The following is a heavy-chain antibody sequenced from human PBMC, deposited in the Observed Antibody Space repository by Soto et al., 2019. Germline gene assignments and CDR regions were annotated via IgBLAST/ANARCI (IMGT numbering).Heavy chain of an antibody. D-gene: IGHD6-13*01. J-gene: IGHJ3*01. CDR3: ARGRGAVLPAGTTNAFDD. V-gene: IGHV1-18*01. CDR2: ISAFNDYT. CDR1: GYTFNKYG. Sequence: QAQLVQSGGEVKRPGASVKVSCKASGYTFNKYGFNWVRQAPGQGLEWMGRISAFNDYTNLAQKFQGRITLTTDASTNSAYRELQDLIADDTAMYYCARGRGAVLPAGTTNAFDDWGQGTMMTASS.